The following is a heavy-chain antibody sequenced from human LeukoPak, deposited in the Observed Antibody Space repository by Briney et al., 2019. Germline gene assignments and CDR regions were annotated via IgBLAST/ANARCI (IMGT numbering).Heavy chain of an antibody. V-gene: IGHV4-39*01. D-gene: IGHD1-26*01. J-gene: IGHJ4*02. CDR1: GGSISSRTYY. CDR2: IYYSGST. CDR3: ARLVGAATDPFDY. Sequence: SETLSLTCTVSGGSISSRTYYWGWIRRPPGKGLEWIASIYYSGSTYYNPSLKSRVTISIDTSKNQFSLKLSSVTAADTAVYYCARLVGAATDPFDYWGQETLVTVSS.